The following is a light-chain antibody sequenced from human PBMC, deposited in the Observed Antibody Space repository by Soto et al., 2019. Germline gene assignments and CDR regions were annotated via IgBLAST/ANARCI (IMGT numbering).Light chain of an antibody. Sequence: EIVLTQSPGTLSLSPGERATLSCRASQSVSNSYLAWYQQKPGQAPRLLIYGASSRATGIPDRFSGSGSGTDLTLTIAGLEPEDFAVYYCQQYGSSPYTFGQGTELEIK. CDR3: QQYGSSPYT. CDR2: GAS. J-gene: IGKJ2*01. CDR1: QSVSNSY. V-gene: IGKV3-20*01.